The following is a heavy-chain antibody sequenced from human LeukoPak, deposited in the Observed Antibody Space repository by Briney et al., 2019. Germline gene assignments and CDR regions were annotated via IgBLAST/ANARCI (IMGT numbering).Heavy chain of an antibody. Sequence: GGSLRLSCAASGFTVSSNYMSWVRQAPGKGLEWVSVIYSGGSTYYADSVKGRFNISRHNSKNTLYLQMNSLRAEDTAVYYCAGGRGDYDFDYWGQGTLVTVSS. CDR3: AGGRGDYDFDY. D-gene: IGHD4-17*01. J-gene: IGHJ4*02. CDR1: GFTVSSNY. V-gene: IGHV3-53*04. CDR2: IYSGGST.